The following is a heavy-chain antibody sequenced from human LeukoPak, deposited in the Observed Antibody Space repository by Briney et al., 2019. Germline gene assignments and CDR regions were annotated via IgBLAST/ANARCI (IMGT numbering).Heavy chain of an antibody. CDR3: AKVGCSGGSCTAEYFQH. D-gene: IGHD2-15*01. Sequence: PGGSLRLSCAASGFTFSSYGMSWVRQAPGKGLEWVSAISGSGGSTYYADSVKGRFTISRDNSKNTLYLQMNSLRAEDTAVYYCAKVGCSGGSCTAEYFQHWGQGTLVTVSS. CDR1: GFTFSSYG. J-gene: IGHJ1*01. V-gene: IGHV3-23*01. CDR2: ISGSGGST.